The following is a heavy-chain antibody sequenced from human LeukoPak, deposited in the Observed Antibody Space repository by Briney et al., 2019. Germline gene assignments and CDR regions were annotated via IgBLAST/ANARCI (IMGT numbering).Heavy chain of an antibody. CDR1: GGSISNYY. V-gene: IGHV4-59*12. CDR3: ARAWGPLRNYYGSGSYYNVVYYFDY. J-gene: IGHJ4*02. Sequence: SETLSLTCTVSGGSISNYYWNWIRQPPGKGLEWIGYIYYSGSTNYNPSLRSRVTISLDTSKNQFSLKLSSVTAADTAVYYCARAWGPLRNYYGSGSYYNVVYYFDYWGQGTLVTVSS. CDR2: IYYSGST. D-gene: IGHD3-10*01.